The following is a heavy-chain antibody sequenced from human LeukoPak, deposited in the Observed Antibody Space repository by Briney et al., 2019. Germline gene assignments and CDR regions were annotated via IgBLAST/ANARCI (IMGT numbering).Heavy chain of an antibody. CDR2: ISAYNGNT. CDR3: ARDRPYPHYSYDYGDYTPSQH. D-gene: IGHD4-17*01. J-gene: IGHJ1*01. Sequence: ASVKVSCKASGYTFTSYGISWVRQAPGQGLEWTGWISAYNGNTNYAQKLQGRVTMTTDTSTSTAYMELRSLRSDDTAVYYCARDRPYPHYSYDYGDYTPSQHWGQGTLVTVSS. CDR1: GYTFTSYG. V-gene: IGHV1-18*01.